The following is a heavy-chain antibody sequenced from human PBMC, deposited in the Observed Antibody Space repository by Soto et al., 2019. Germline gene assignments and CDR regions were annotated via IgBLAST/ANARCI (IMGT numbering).Heavy chain of an antibody. Sequence: EVQLLESGGGLIQPGGSLRLSCAASGFTFSSYAMTWVRQAPGKGLEWVSSISSTGRSTYYADSVKGRFTISRDNSKNTLYLQMNSLRAEDTAVYYCAKIGAAANTEDWGQGTPVTVSA. D-gene: IGHD6-13*01. CDR3: AKIGAAANTED. CDR1: GFTFSSYA. CDR2: ISSTGRST. V-gene: IGHV3-23*01. J-gene: IGHJ4*02.